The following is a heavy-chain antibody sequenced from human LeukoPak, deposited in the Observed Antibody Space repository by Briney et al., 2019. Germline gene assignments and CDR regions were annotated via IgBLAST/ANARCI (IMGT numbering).Heavy chain of an antibody. CDR1: GFTFSSYA. Sequence: GGSLRLSCAASGFTFSSYAMSWVRQAPGKGLEWVSAVSGSGGSTYYADSVKGRFTISRDNSKNTLYLQMNSLRAEDTAVYYCEKGAVGATLWNDAFDIWGQGTMVTVSS. D-gene: IGHD1-26*01. CDR2: VSGSGGST. CDR3: EKGAVGATLWNDAFDI. V-gene: IGHV3-23*01. J-gene: IGHJ3*02.